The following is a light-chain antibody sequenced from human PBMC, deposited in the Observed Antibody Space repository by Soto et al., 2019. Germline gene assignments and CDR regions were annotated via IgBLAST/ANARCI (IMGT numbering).Light chain of an antibody. V-gene: IGKV3-11*01. CDR3: HQRINWPRT. CDR2: DAS. CDR1: QSVSSY. Sequence: DIVLTQSPATLSLSPGERATLSCRASQSVSSYLAWYQQKPGQAPRLLIYDASNRATGIPARFSGSGSGTDFTLTISSLGPEDSAVYYCHQRINWPRTFGQGTKREIK. J-gene: IGKJ2*01.